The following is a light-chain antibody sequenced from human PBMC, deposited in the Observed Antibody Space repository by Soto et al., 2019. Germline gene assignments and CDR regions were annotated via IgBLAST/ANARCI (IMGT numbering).Light chain of an antibody. Sequence: EIVMTQSPATLSVSPGERATLSCRASQSIMFSLAWYQQKPGQAPRLLISGASTRATGIPARFSGSGSGKEFNLTISSLQSEDFAVYYCQQYYDWPPLTFGGGTKVEIK. V-gene: IGKV3-15*01. J-gene: IGKJ4*01. CDR2: GAS. CDR3: QQYYDWPPLT. CDR1: QSIMFS.